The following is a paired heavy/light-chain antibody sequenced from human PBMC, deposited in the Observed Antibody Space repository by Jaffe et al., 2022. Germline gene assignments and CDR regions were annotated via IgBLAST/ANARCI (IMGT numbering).Light chain of an antibody. V-gene: IGLV1-40*01. CDR1: GSNIGTGYD. CDR2: DTT. Sequence: QSVLTQPPSVSGAPGQRVTISCTGSGSNIGTGYDVHWYQHLPGTAPKLLIHDTTNRPSWIPARFSGSKSGISASLAITGLQAEDEADYYCQSFDSGLKIRVFGTGTKVTVL. CDR3: QSFDSGLKIRV. J-gene: IGLJ1*01.
Heavy chain of an antibody. Sequence: QVQLQESGPGLVKPSETLSLTCVVSGYSISSGFYWGWIRQPPGMGLEWIGTIYHSGRTYYNPSLTSRLSISVDTSKNQFSLKLSSVTAADTAVYFCARTDGAVRGRFDFWGQGTLVTVSS. J-gene: IGHJ4*02. D-gene: IGHD3-10*01. CDR1: GYSISSGFY. CDR3: ARTDGAVRGRFDF. CDR2: IYHSGRT. V-gene: IGHV4-38-2*01.